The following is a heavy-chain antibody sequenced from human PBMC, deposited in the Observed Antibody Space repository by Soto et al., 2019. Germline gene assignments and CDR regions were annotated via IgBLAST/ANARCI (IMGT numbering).Heavy chain of an antibody. V-gene: IGHV3-21*01. D-gene: IGHD6-19*01. CDR3: ARTQWLGLSDAFDI. CDR2: IGSSSSYI. Sequence: GGSLRLSCAASGFTFSSYSMNWVRQAPGKGLEWVSSIGSSSSYIYYADSVKGRFTISRDNAKNSLYLQMNSLRAEDTAVYYCARTQWLGLSDAFDIWGQGTMVTVSS. J-gene: IGHJ3*02. CDR1: GFTFSSYS.